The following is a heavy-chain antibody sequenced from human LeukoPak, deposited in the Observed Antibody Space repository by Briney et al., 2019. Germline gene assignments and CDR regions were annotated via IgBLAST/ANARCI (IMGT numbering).Heavy chain of an antibody. D-gene: IGHD3-22*01. V-gene: IGHV3-21*01. CDR1: GFTFSSYS. Sequence: KPGGSLRLSCAASGFTFSSYSMNWVRQAPGKGLEWVSSLSSSSSYIYYADSVKGRFTISRDNAKNSLYLQMNSLRAEDTAVYYCARAGDGDYYDSSGYSYYWGQGTLVTVSS. CDR2: LSSSSSYI. CDR3: ARAGDGDYYDSSGYSYY. J-gene: IGHJ4*02.